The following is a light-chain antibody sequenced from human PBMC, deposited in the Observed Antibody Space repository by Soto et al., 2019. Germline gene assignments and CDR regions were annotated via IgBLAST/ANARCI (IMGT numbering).Light chain of an antibody. CDR2: EVS. CDR3: SSYTTTTRL. Sequence: QSALTQPASVSGSPGQSITISCTGTSSDIGSNNYVSWFQQRPGKAPTLIIYEVSNRPSGVSNHFSGSKSGNTASLTISGLLREDEAEYYCSSYTTTTRLFGGGTKVTVL. V-gene: IGLV2-14*01. J-gene: IGLJ3*02. CDR1: SSDIGSNNY.